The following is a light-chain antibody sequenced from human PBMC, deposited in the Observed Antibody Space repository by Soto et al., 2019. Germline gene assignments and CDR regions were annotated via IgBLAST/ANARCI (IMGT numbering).Light chain of an antibody. CDR1: QSVSSSF. J-gene: IGKJ2*01. CDR2: GAS. V-gene: IGKV3-20*01. Sequence: EIVLTQSPGTLSLSPGERATLSCRASQSVSSSFLAWYQQKPGQAPRPLIYGASSRAAGIPDRFSGSGSGTDFTLPISRLEPEDFAVYYCLQYGSSPYTFGQGTKLDIK. CDR3: LQYGSSPYT.